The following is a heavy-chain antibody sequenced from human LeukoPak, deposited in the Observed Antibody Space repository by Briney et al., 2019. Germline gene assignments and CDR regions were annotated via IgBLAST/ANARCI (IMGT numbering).Heavy chain of an antibody. CDR3: AREGYGGGQDFDV. V-gene: IGHV1-2*02. J-gene: IGHJ3*01. D-gene: IGHD1-26*01. CDR1: GNTFTGYY. Sequence: ASVEVSCKTSGNTFTGYYMHWVRQAPGQGLEWMGWINPNSGGTNYAQKFQGRVTMTRDTSISTAYMDLSRLKSDDTAVYYCAREGYGGGQDFDVWGQGTMVTVSS. CDR2: INPNSGGT.